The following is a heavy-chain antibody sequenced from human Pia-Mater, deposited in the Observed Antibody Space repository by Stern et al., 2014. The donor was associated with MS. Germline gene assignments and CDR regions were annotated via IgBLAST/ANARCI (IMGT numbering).Heavy chain of an antibody. Sequence: VQLVQPGAEVKKPGSSVKVSCKASGDTFTDYAIRWVRQAPGQGPEWMGGITPIFGSADYAQKFQGRLTITADRSTSTAYMDLSSLTSEDTAVYYCAREVGSLAMDVWGQGTTVIVSS. D-gene: IGHD1-1*01. V-gene: IGHV1-69*06. CDR3: AREVGSLAMDV. J-gene: IGHJ6*01. CDR2: ITPIFGSA. CDR1: GDTFTDYA.